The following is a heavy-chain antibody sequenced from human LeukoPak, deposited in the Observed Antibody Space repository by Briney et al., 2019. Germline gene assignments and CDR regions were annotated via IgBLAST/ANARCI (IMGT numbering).Heavy chain of an antibody. J-gene: IGHJ4*02. CDR1: GFTFSSSW. CDR3: ARVVPPLYYFDY. CDR2: IKQDGSEK. D-gene: IGHD3-10*01. Sequence: GGSLRLSCAASGFTFSSSWMSWVRQAPGKGLEWVANIKQDGSEKYYVDSVKGRFTISRDNAKNSLYLQMNSPRAEDTAVYFCARVVPPLYYFDYWGQGTLVTVSS. V-gene: IGHV3-7*01.